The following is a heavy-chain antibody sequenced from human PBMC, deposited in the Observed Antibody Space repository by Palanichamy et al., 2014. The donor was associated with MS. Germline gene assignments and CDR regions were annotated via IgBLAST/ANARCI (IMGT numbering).Heavy chain of an antibody. Sequence: QMQLVESGGGVVQPGRSLRLSCVASGFTFRNYGMHWVRQAPGKGLEWAVVIWYDGSDKYYADSVKGRFTVSRDNSKNTLFLQLNSLRVEDTAVYYCARSVYGDYGIMDVWGQGTTVIVSS. V-gene: IGHV3-33*01. D-gene: IGHD4-17*01. J-gene: IGHJ6*02. CDR1: GFTFRNYG. CDR2: IWYDGSDK. CDR3: ARSVYGDYGIMDV.